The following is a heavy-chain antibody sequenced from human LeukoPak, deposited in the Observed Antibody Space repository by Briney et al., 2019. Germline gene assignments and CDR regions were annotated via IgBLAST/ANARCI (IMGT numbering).Heavy chain of an antibody. CDR2: ISGSGGST. CDR3: AKGTPVSPQIASVY. Sequence: GGSLRLSCAASGFTFSSYAMSWVRQAPGKGLEWVSAISGSGGSTYYADSVKGRFTISRDNSKNALYLQMNSLRAEDTAVYYCAKGTPVSPQIASVYWGQGTVVTFSS. CDR1: GFTFSSYA. D-gene: IGHD4-11*01. J-gene: IGHJ4*02. V-gene: IGHV3-23*01.